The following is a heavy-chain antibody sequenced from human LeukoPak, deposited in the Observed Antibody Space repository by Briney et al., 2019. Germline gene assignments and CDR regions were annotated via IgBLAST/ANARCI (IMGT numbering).Heavy chain of an antibody. J-gene: IGHJ4*02. Sequence: SETLSLTCTVSGGSISSYYWSWIRQPPGKGLEWIGEINHSGSTNYNPSLKSRVTISVDTSKNQFSLKLSSVTAADTAVYYCARGPIAAAGTESGYPYYFDYWGQGTLVTVSS. CDR2: INHSGST. V-gene: IGHV4-34*01. D-gene: IGHD6-13*01. CDR1: GGSISSYY. CDR3: ARGPIAAAGTESGYPYYFDY.